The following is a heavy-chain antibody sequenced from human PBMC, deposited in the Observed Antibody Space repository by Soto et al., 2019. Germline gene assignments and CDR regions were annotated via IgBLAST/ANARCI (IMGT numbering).Heavy chain of an antibody. CDR3: ARGEYSSSSSRSYYYYGMDV. J-gene: IGHJ6*02. Sequence: ASVKVSCKASGYTFTSYDINWVRQATGQGLEWMGWMNPNSGNTGYAQKFRGRVTMTRNTSISTAYMELSSLRSEDTAVYYCARGEYSSSSSRSYYYYGMDVWGQGTTVTVSS. D-gene: IGHD6-6*01. V-gene: IGHV1-8*01. CDR1: GYTFTSYD. CDR2: MNPNSGNT.